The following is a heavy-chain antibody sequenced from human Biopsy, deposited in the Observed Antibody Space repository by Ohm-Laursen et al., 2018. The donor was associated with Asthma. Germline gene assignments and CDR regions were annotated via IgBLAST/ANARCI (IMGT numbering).Heavy chain of an antibody. CDR1: GYNFISFA. V-gene: IGHV1-3*04. CDR3: ARTYYDFLTGQVKDVFGV. CDR2: VNTGNGDT. J-gene: IGHJ3*01. Sequence: ASVKVSCKSSGYNFISFAIHWVRQAPGQRLEWMGWVNTGNGDTKYSQKFQGRVTITRDTTASTAYMELRSLRSEDTATYYCARTYYDFLTGQVKDVFGVWGQGTMVAVSS. D-gene: IGHD3-9*01.